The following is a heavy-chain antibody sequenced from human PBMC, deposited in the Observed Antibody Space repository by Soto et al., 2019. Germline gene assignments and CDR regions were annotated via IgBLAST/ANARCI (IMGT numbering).Heavy chain of an antibody. J-gene: IGHJ5*02. CDR2: TYYRSKWYN. D-gene: IGHD3-10*01. CDR1: GDSVSSNSAV. Sequence: SQTLSLTCAISGDSVSSNSAVWNWIRQSPSRGLEWLGRTYYRSKWYNDYAVPVKSRITINPDISKNQFSLQLNSMTPEDTAVYYCARGFRGFDPWGQGTLVTVSS. V-gene: IGHV6-1*01. CDR3: ARGFRGFDP.